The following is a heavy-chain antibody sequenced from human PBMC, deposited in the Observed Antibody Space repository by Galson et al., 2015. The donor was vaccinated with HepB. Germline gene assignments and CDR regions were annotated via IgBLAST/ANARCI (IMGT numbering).Heavy chain of an antibody. V-gene: IGHV5-51*01. CDR1: GYSCTGYW. J-gene: IGHJ4*02. CDR2: IYPGDSDT. CDR3: VRQDGTAAPRFVDY. Sequence: QSGAEVKRPGESLKISCTGSGYSCTGYWIGWVRQMPGKGPEWMGIIYPGDSDTRYSPSFQGQVTISADKSINTAYLQWSSLKASDTAMYYCVRQDGTAAPRFVDYWGQGTLVTVSS. D-gene: IGHD6-13*01.